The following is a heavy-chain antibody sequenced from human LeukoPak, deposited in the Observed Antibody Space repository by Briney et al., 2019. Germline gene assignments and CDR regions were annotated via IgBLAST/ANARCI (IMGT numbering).Heavy chain of an antibody. CDR1: GGSFSGYY. CDR3: ARGPLPPWGY. Sequence: SETLSLTCAVYGGSFSGYYWSWIRQPPGRGLEWIGEINHSGSTNYNPSLKSRVTISVDTSKNQFSLKLSAVTAADTAVYYCARGPLPPWGYWGQGTLVTVSP. CDR2: INHSGST. J-gene: IGHJ4*02. V-gene: IGHV4-34*01. D-gene: IGHD3-16*01.